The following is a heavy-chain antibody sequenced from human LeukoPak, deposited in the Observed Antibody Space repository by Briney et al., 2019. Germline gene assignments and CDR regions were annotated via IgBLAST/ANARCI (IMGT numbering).Heavy chain of an antibody. V-gene: IGHV3-21*01. CDR1: GFTISSYG. Sequence: GGSLRLSCAASGFTISSYGMNWGRQAPGKGVEGVSSISGSGTYIVYADSRKGRFTISRDTAKNSLYLQMNRLRAEDTAVYYCARDHHSGSGRSFDYWGQGTLVTVSS. J-gene: IGHJ4*02. D-gene: IGHD3-10*01. CDR3: ARDHHSGSGRSFDY. CDR2: ISGSGTYI.